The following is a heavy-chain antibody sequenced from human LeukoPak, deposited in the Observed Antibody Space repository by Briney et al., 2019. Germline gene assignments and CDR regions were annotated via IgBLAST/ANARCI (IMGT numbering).Heavy chain of an antibody. CDR3: ARKLVLRYSRGYFDY. CDR2: INHSGST. CDR1: GGSFSGYY. Sequence: SETLSLTCAVSGGSFSGYYWSWIRQPPGKGLEWIGEINHSGSTNYSPSLKSRVTISVDTSKNQFSLKLSSVTAADTAVYYCARKLVLRYSRGYFDYWGQGTLVTVSS. V-gene: IGHV4-34*01. J-gene: IGHJ4*02. D-gene: IGHD3-9*01.